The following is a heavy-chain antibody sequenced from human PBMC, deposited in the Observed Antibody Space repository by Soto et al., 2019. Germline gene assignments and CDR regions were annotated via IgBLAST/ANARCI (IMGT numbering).Heavy chain of an antibody. Sequence: QAQLVESGGSVVQPGLSLRLSGVSSRLTFSRETMHWVRQAPGKGLEWVAVISYDGRKTYYADSVKGRFTVSRDNSKNTVYLQLNSLRTDDTAVYFCARDSCISPVCYGGSEDWGQGTLVTVSS. D-gene: IGHD2-2*01. J-gene: IGHJ4*02. CDR3: ARDSCISPVCYGGSED. V-gene: IGHV3-30*04. CDR1: RLTFSRET. CDR2: ISYDGRKT.